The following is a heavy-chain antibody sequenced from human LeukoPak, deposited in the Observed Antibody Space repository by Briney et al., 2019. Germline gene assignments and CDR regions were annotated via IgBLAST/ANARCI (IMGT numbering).Heavy chain of an antibody. CDR1: GFTVSSNY. CDR2: IGSSGSTI. D-gene: IGHD3-22*01. V-gene: IGHV3-11*04. CDR3: ARGSGYYYDNDGTYDY. Sequence: GGSLRLSCAASGFTVSSNYINWVRQAPGKGLEWVSYIGSSGSTISYADSVKGRFTISRDNAKNSLYLQMNSLRAEDTAVYYCARGSGYYYDNDGTYDYWGQGTLVTVSS. J-gene: IGHJ4*02.